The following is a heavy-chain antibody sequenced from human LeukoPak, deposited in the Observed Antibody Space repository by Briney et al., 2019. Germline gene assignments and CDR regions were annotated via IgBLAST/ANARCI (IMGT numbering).Heavy chain of an antibody. CDR1: GFTVSSNY. V-gene: IGHV3-66*01. CDR3: ARGYSGYDPSPFY. J-gene: IGHJ4*02. D-gene: IGHD5-12*01. CDR2: IYSGGST. Sequence: GGSLRLSCAASGFTVSSNYMSWVRQAPGKGLEWVSVIYSGGSTYYADSVKGRFTISRDNSKNTLYLQMNSLRAEDTAVYYCARGYSGYDPSPFYWGQGTLVTVSS.